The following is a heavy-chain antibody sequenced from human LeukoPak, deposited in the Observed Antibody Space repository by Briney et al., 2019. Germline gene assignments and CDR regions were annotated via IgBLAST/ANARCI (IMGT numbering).Heavy chain of an antibody. CDR3: ARDLGTGLWLRTAFDY. D-gene: IGHD5-18*01. CDR2: INPNSGGT. CDR1: GYTLTELS. J-gene: IGHJ4*02. Sequence: ASVKVSCKVSGYTLTELSMHWVRQAPGQGLEWMGWINPNSGGTNYAQKFQGRVTMTRDTSISTAYMELSRLRSDDTAVYYCARDLGTGLWLRTAFDYWGQGTLVTVSS. V-gene: IGHV1-2*02.